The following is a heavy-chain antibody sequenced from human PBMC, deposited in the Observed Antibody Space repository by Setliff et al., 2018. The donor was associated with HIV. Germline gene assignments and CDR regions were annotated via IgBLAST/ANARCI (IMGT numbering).Heavy chain of an antibody. CDR3: ARGDNYYYTSGTFHNGLDCFDF. CDR1: GGSISNYY. J-gene: IGHJ3*01. D-gene: IGHD3-10*01. CDR2: IYYTGST. Sequence: SETLSLTCTVSGGSISNYYWNWIRQPPGKGLEWIGYIYYTGSTNYDPSLKSRVTISLDTSKDQFSLKLSSVTAADMAIYYCARGDNYYYTSGTFHNGLDCFDFWGQGTMVTVSS. V-gene: IGHV4-59*01.